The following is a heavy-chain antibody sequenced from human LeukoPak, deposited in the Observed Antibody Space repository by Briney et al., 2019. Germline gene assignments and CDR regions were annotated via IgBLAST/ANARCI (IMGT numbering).Heavy chain of an antibody. CDR2: IKSKTDGGTT. J-gene: IGHJ4*02. Sequence: PGGSLRLSCAASGFTFSNAWMSWVRQAPGKGLEWVGRIKSKTDGGTTDYAAPVKGRFTISRDDSKNTLYLQMNSLKTEDTAVYYCTTRPPTVTTPQDYWGQGTLVTVSP. CDR3: TTRPPTVTTPQDY. CDR1: GFTFSNAW. D-gene: IGHD4-17*01. V-gene: IGHV3-15*01.